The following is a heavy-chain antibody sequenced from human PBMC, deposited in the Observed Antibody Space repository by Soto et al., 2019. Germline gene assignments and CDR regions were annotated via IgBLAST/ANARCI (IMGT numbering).Heavy chain of an antibody. CDR3: ARGDATKIVVTTYYGMDV. Sequence: QVQLVQSGAEVKKPGSSVKVSCKASGGSLSNYGISWVRQAPGQGLEWMGAIIPVFGTPSYAQKFQDRVTITADESTTTAFVEVRSLTSEDTAVYYCARGDATKIVVTTYYGMDVWGQGTTVTVSS. CDR1: GGSLSNYG. CDR2: IIPVFGTP. J-gene: IGHJ6*02. V-gene: IGHV1-69*12. D-gene: IGHD3-22*01.